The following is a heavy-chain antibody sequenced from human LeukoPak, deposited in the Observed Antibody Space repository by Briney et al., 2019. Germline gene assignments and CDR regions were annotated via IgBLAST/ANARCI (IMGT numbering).Heavy chain of an antibody. CDR2: INSAGNII. D-gene: IGHD3-22*01. CDR1: GFNFETYS. CDR3: ARDHLGYSFDY. Sequence: GESLRLSCSPSGFNFETYSMYWVRQAPGKGLEWLSYINSAGNIIYYADSVKGRFTVSRDNTRKSLSLKMNTLRVEDTAIYYCARDHLGYSFDYWGQGTLVTVSS. V-gene: IGHV3-48*04. J-gene: IGHJ4*02.